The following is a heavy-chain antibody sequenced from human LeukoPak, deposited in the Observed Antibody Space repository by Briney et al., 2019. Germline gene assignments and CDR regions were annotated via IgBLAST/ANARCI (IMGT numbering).Heavy chain of an antibody. V-gene: IGHV3-21*01. Sequence: GGSLRLSCAASEFSVGSYSMTWVRQAPGKGLEWVSLIDSNSNFMNYAGSVKGRFTISRDNAKKSLYLEMNSLRAEDTAVYYCAKDSHSWSRDYWGQGTLVTVSS. D-gene: IGHD6-13*01. J-gene: IGHJ4*02. CDR1: EFSVGSYS. CDR2: IDSNSNFM. CDR3: AKDSHSWSRDY.